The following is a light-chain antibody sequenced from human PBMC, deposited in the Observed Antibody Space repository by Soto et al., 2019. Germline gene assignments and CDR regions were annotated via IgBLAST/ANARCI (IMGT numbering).Light chain of an antibody. CDR2: RTS. J-gene: IGKJ3*01. Sequence: EIVMTQSPATLSVSPGERATLSCRASQSISSNLAWYQQKPGQAPRLLMFRTSSRATGFPARFSGSGSGTEFNLTISRLETDDSAVYYCQQYGGSPFTFGPGTKVDIK. V-gene: IGKV3-15*01. CDR3: QQYGGSPFT. CDR1: QSISSN.